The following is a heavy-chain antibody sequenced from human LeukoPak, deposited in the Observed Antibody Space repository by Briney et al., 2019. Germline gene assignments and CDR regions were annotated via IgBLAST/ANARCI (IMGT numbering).Heavy chain of an antibody. J-gene: IGHJ6*02. D-gene: IGHD3-3*01. V-gene: IGHV3-7*01. CDR2: IKQDGSEK. CDR1: GFTFSSYW. CDR3: ASAFITIFGVVIPSYYGMDV. Sequence: GGSLRLSCAASGFTFSSYWMSWVRQAPGKGLEWVANIKQDGSEKYYVDSVKGRFTISRDNAKNSLYLQMNSLRAEDTAVYYCASAFITIFGVVIPSYYGMDVWGQGTLVTVSS.